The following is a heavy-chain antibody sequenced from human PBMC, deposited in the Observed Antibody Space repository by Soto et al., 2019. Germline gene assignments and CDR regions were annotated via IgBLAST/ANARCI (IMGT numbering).Heavy chain of an antibody. CDR2: IKPDGSEK. Sequence: GGSLRLSCEVSGVAFSNEGMSWVRQAPGKGLQWVANIKPDGSEKYYVDSVKGRFTISRDNAKNSLYLQMNNLRAEDTAVYYCTRDHSYKVDYWGQGTLVTVSS. J-gene: IGHJ4*02. D-gene: IGHD3-10*01. V-gene: IGHV3-7*01. CDR1: GVAFSNEG. CDR3: TRDHSYKVDY.